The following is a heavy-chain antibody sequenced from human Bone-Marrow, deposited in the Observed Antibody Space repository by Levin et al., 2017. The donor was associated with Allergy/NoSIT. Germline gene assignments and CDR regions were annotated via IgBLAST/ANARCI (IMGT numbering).Heavy chain of an antibody. CDR3: ARASRSDWGGNAFDV. Sequence: SETLSLTCAVYGGSFSGYYWSWIRQPPGKGLEWIGEMNHSGGTNYNPSLKSRVTTSVDTSKNQFSLKLSSVTAADTAIYFCARASRSDWGGNAFDVWGRGTMVTVSS. CDR2: MNHSGGT. J-gene: IGHJ3*01. V-gene: IGHV4-34*01. CDR1: GGSFSGYY. D-gene: IGHD7-27*01.